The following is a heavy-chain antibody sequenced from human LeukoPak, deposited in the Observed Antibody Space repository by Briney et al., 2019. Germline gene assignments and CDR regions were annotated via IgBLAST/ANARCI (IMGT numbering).Heavy chain of an antibody. CDR1: GYSIGSGYY. D-gene: IGHD1-26*01. CDR3: ARHPPRPTWDFDY. V-gene: IGHV4-38-2*02. Sequence: SETLSLTCTVSGYSIGSGYYWDWIRQTPGKGLEWVGSIHHSGATYYNPSLKSRVTTSMDSPRDQFSLTLSSATAADTALYFCARHPPRPTWDFDYWGQGTPVIVSS. CDR2: IHHSGAT. J-gene: IGHJ4*02.